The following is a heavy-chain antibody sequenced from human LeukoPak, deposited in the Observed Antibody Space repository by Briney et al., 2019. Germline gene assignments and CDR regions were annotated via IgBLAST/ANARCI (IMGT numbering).Heavy chain of an antibody. CDR2: LFTGGGRT. Sequence: GGSLRLSCAASGFTFNNYLMSWVRQAPRKGLEWVSVLFTGGGRTLYADSVQGRCTISGDTSRTTLYLQMNGLRAEDTAVYYCAKECDYSPGHKFDLWGQGTLVTVSS. D-gene: IGHD3-10*01. V-gene: IGHV3-23*01. CDR3: AKECDYSPGHKFDL. CDR1: GFTFNNYL. J-gene: IGHJ4*02.